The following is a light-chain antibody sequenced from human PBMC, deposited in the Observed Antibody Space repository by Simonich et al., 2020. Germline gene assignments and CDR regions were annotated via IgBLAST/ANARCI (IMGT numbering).Light chain of an antibody. J-gene: IGKJ5*01. CDR3: QQRSNWPPIT. V-gene: IGKV3-11*01. Sequence: EIVWTQSPATLSLSPGERATLSCRASQSVSSYLAWYQQNPGQAPRLLIYDASNRASGIPARFIGSGSGSDFTLTISSLEPEDFAVYYCQQRSNWPPITFGQGTRLEIK. CDR1: QSVSSY. CDR2: DAS.